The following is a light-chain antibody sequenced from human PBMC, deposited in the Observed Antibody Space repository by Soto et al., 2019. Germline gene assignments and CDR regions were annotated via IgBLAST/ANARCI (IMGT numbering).Light chain of an antibody. CDR3: QQYNKWPSLT. CDR2: GVS. J-gene: IGKJ4*01. Sequence: EILLTQSPSSLSVSPVEIATLSCRASQSVSSNLAWYQQKPGQAPRLLIYGVSTRATGIPARFSGSGSGTEFTLTISSLQSEDSAVYYCQQYNKWPSLTFGGGTKVDIK. CDR1: QSVSSN. V-gene: IGKV3-15*01.